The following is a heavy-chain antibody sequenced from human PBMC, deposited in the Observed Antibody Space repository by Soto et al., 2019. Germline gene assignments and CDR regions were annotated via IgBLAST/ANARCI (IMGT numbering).Heavy chain of an antibody. V-gene: IGHV3-9*01. CDR2: ISWNSGSI. CDR3: AKGGYDSPY. Sequence: PWGSLILSCAASGFTFDDYAMHWVRQAPGKGLEWVSGISWNSGSIGYADSVKGRFTISRDNAKNSLYLQMNSLRAEDTALYYCAKGGYDSPYWGQGTLVTVSS. J-gene: IGHJ4*02. CDR1: GFTFDDYA. D-gene: IGHD3-22*01.